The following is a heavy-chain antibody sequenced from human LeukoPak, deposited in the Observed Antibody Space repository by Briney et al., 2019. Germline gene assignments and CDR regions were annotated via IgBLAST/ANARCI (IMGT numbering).Heavy chain of an antibody. Sequence: GGSLRLSCAASGFTVSSNYMSWVRQAPGKGLEWVSVIYSGGSTYYADSVKGRFTISRDNSKNTLYLQMNSLRAEDTAVYYCVRSAAGYFDYWGQGTLVTVSS. D-gene: IGHD6-13*01. J-gene: IGHJ4*02. CDR1: GFTVSSNY. CDR2: IYSGGST. V-gene: IGHV3-66*01. CDR3: VRSAAGYFDY.